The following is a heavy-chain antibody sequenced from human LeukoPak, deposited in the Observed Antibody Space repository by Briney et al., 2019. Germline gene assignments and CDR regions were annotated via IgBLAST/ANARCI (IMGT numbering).Heavy chain of an antibody. CDR1: GGTFSSYA. J-gene: IGHJ4*02. Sequence: ASVKVSCKASGGTFSSYAISWVRQAPGQGLEWMGGIIPIFGTANYAQKFQGGVTITADESTSTAYMELSSLRSEDTAVYYCARSGYSSGWYRSYYFDYWGQGTLVTVSS. CDR3: ARSGYSSGWYRSYYFDY. D-gene: IGHD6-19*01. V-gene: IGHV1-69*13. CDR2: IIPIFGTA.